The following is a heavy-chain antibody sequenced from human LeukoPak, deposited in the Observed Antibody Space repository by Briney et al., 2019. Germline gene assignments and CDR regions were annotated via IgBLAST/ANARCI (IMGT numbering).Heavy chain of an antibody. D-gene: IGHD6-13*01. CDR2: INTDGSAT. CDR1: GFNFSTYW. CDR3: ARGTAATAGIDY. V-gene: IGHV3-74*01. Sequence: PGGSLRLSCAVSGFNFSTYWIHWVRQPSGKGLVWVSLINTDGSATTYGDSAKGRFTVSRDNDKNSLFLEMNSLRVEDTAVYYCARGTAATAGIDYWGQGTLVTVSS. J-gene: IGHJ4*02.